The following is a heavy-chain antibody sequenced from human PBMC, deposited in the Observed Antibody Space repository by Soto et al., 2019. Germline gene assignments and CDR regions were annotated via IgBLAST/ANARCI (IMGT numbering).Heavy chain of an antibody. CDR3: ARLQAEMATIDDAFDI. Sequence: QVQLVQSGAEVKKPGSSVKVSCKASGGTFSSYAISWVRQAPGQGLEWMGGINPIFGTANYAQKFQGRVTITADESTSTAYMELSSLRSEDTAVYYCARLQAEMATIDDAFDIWGQGTMVTVSS. D-gene: IGHD5-12*01. CDR1: GGTFSSYA. V-gene: IGHV1-69*01. J-gene: IGHJ3*02. CDR2: INPIFGTA.